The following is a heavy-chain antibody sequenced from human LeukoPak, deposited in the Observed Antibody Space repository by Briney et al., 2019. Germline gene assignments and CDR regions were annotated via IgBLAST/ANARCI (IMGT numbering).Heavy chain of an antibody. CDR2: ISSSSSYI. V-gene: IGHV3-21*01. Sequence: PGGSLRLSCAASGFTFSSYSMNWVRQAPGKGLEWVSSISSSSSYIYYADSVKGRFTISRDNAKNSLYLQMNSLRAEDTAVYYCAIGPSITMVRGVIITETDFDYWGQGTLVTVSS. CDR3: AIGPSITMVRGVIITETDFDY. D-gene: IGHD3-10*01. J-gene: IGHJ4*02. CDR1: GFTFSSYS.